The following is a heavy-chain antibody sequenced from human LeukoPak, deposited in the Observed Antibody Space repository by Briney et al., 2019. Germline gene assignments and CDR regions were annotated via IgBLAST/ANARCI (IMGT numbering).Heavy chain of an antibody. CDR3: AKGNYYGSGSSFDY. J-gene: IGHJ4*02. Sequence: PGGSLRLSCAASGFTFSSYSMNWVRQAPGKGLEWVSAISGSGGSTYYADSVKGRFTISRDNSKNTLYLQMNSLRAEDTAVYYCAKGNYYGSGSSFDYWGQGTLVTVSS. CDR1: GFTFSSYS. CDR2: ISGSGGST. D-gene: IGHD3-10*01. V-gene: IGHV3-23*01.